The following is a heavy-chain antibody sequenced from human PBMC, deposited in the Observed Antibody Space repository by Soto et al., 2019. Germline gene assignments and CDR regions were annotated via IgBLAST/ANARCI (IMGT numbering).Heavy chain of an antibody. V-gene: IGHV1-2*04. CDR2: INPYSGDT. J-gene: IGHJ3*02. Sequence: QVQLVHSGAEVKKPGASVKVSCKASGYTFTGNYIHWVRQAPGQGLEWMGWINPYSGDTNYAQNFQGWVTMTRDTSISTAYMELGRLRSDDTAMYYCARDVSATITSPHDAFEIWGEGTMVTVYS. D-gene: IGHD3-10*01. CDR3: ARDVSATITSPHDAFEI. CDR1: GYTFTGNY.